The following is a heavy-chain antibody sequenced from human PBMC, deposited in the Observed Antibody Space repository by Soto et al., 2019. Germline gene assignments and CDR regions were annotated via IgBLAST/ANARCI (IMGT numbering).Heavy chain of an antibody. Sequence: GGSLRLSCAASGFTFSSYSMNWVRQAPGKGLEWVSYISSSSSTIYYADSVKGRFTISRDNAKNSLYLQMNSLRDEDTAVYYCATDGTVTTPGVLDYWGQGTLVTVSS. V-gene: IGHV3-48*02. D-gene: IGHD4-4*01. CDR1: GFTFSSYS. CDR3: ATDGTVTTPGVLDY. CDR2: ISSSSSTI. J-gene: IGHJ4*02.